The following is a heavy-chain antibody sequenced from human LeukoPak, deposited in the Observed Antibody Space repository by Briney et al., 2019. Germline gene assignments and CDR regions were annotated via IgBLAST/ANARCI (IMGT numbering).Heavy chain of an antibody. D-gene: IGHD3-9*01. CDR2: INPSGGST. V-gene: IGHV1-46*01. J-gene: IGHJ4*02. CDR1: GYTFTNYY. Sequence: GASVKVSCKASGYTFTNYYMHWVRQAPGQGLEWMGIINPSGGSTSYAQEFQGRVTMTRDTSTSTVYMELSSLRSEDTAVYYCARFAPITYDILTGPYDYFDYWGQGTLVTVSS. CDR3: ARFAPITYDILTGPYDYFDY.